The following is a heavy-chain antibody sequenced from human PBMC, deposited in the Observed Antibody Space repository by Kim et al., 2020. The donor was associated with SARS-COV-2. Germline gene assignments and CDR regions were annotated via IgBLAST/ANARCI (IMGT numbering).Heavy chain of an antibody. D-gene: IGHD2-21*01. Sequence: VSLRLSCAASGFTFSSYSMNWVRQAPGKGLEWVSSISSSSYIYYADSVKGRFTISRDNAKNSLYLQMNSLRAEDTAVYYCARDPYGGDLFYYYYGMDVWGQGTTVTVSS. V-gene: IGHV3-21*01. CDR3: ARDPYGGDLFYYYYGMDV. CDR2: ISSSSYI. CDR1: GFTFSSYS. J-gene: IGHJ6*02.